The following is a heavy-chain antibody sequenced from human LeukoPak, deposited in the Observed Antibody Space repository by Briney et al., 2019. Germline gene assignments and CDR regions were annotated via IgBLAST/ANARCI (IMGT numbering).Heavy chain of an antibody. V-gene: IGHV1-8*01. CDR1: GYTFTSYD. CDR3: ARVRASKYCSGGSCHYYYYGMDV. Sequence: ASVKVSCKASGYTFTSYDINWVRQATGQGLEWMGWMNPNRGNTGYAQKFQGRVTMTRNTSISTAYMELSSLRSEDTAVYYCARVRASKYCSGGSCHYYYYGMDVWGQGTTVTVSS. D-gene: IGHD2-15*01. J-gene: IGHJ6*02. CDR2: MNPNRGNT.